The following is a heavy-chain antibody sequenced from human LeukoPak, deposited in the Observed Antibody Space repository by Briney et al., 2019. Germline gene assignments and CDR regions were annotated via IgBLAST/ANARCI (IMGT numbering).Heavy chain of an antibody. D-gene: IGHD1-26*01. CDR2: IYTSGST. J-gene: IGHJ4*02. CDR1: GGSISSGSYY. CDR3: ARGSRSYGLDY. Sequence: SETLSLTCTVSGGSISSGSYYWSWIRQPAGKGLEWIGRIYTSGSTNYNPSLKSRVTISVGTSKNQFSLKLSSVTAADTAVYYCARGSRSYGLDYWGQGTLVTVSS. V-gene: IGHV4-61*02.